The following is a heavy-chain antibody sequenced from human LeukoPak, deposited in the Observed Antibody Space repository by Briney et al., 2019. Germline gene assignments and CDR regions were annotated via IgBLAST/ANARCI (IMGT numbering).Heavy chain of an antibody. J-gene: IGHJ4*02. Sequence: GASVKVSCKASGYTFTSYDINWVRQATGQGLEWMGWMNPNSGNTGYAQNFQGRVTMTRDMSTSTVYMELSSLRFEDTAVYYCARNNYDILTGYKALDYWGQGTLVTVSS. V-gene: IGHV1-8*01. CDR2: MNPNSGNT. CDR1: GYTFTSYD. CDR3: ARNNYDILTGYKALDY. D-gene: IGHD3-9*01.